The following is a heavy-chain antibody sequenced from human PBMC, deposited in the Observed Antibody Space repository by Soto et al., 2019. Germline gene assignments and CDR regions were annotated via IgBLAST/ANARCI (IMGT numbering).Heavy chain of an antibody. CDR1: GYTFTSYG. CDR3: AGAASHWFDP. V-gene: IGHV1-18*01. J-gene: IGHJ5*02. CDR2: ISAYNGNT. Sequence: GPSVKVSCKASGYTFTSYGTSWVRQAPGQGLEWMGWISAYNGNTNYAQKLQGRVTMTTDTSTSTAYMELRSLRSDDTAVYYCAGAASHWFDPWGQGTLVTVSS. D-gene: IGHD2-15*01.